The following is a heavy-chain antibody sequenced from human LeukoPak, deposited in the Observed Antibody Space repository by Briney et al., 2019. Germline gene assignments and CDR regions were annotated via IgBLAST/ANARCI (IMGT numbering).Heavy chain of an antibody. CDR1: GFTFSSYA. J-gene: IGHJ4*02. CDR3: AKDPRAFANYYDGG. CDR2: ISGSGGST. D-gene: IGHD3-22*01. V-gene: IGHV3-23*01. Sequence: PGGSLRLSCAASGFTFSSYAMSWVRQAPGKGLEWVSAISGSGGSTYYADSVKGRFTISRDHSKNTLYLQMNSLRAEDTAVYYCAKDPRAFANYYDGGWGQGTLVTVSS.